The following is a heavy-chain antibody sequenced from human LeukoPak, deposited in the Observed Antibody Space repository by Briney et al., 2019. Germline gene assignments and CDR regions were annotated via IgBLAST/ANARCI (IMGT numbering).Heavy chain of an antibody. D-gene: IGHD2-21*02. J-gene: IGHJ4*02. Sequence: PSETLSLTCTVSGGSISSYYWSWIRQPPGKGLEWIGYIYYSGSTNYNPSLKSRVTISVDTSKNQFSLKLRSVTAADTAVYYCARGGGDDLYFDYWGQGTLVTVSS. CDR3: ARGGGDDLYFDY. CDR1: GGSISSYY. CDR2: IYYSGST. V-gene: IGHV4-59*12.